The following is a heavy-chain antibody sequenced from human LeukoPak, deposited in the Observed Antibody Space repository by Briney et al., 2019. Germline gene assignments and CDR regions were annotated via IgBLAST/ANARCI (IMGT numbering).Heavy chain of an antibody. V-gene: IGHV1-2*06. CDR3: ARFIPCGGDCYYFDY. CDR1: GYTFTGYY. Sequence: ASVKVSCKASGYTFTGYYMHWVRQAPGQGLEWMGRINPNSGGTNYAQKFQGRVTMTRDTSTSTVYMELSSLRSEDTAVYYCARFIPCGGDCYYFDYWGRGVLVTVSS. D-gene: IGHD2-21*02. CDR2: INPNSGGT. J-gene: IGHJ4*02.